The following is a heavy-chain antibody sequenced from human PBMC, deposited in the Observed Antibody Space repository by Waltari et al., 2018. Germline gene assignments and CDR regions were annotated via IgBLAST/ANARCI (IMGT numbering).Heavy chain of an antibody. V-gene: IGHV4-34*01. CDR1: GGSFSGYY. J-gene: IGHJ6*03. Sequence: QVQLQQWGAGLLKPSETLSLTCAVYGGSFSGYYWSWIRQPPGKVLEWIGEINHSGSTNYNPSLKSRVTISVDTSKNQFSLKLSSVTAADTAVYYCARGNYDFWSGYSMDVWGKGTTVTISS. CDR2: INHSGST. D-gene: IGHD3-3*01. CDR3: ARGNYDFWSGYSMDV.